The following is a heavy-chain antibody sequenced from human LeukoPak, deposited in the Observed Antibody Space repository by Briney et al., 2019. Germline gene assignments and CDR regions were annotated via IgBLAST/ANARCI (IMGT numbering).Heavy chain of an antibody. Sequence: ASVKVPCKASGYTFTSYDINWVRQATGQGLEWMGWMNPISGYTGFAQKFQGRVTMTGNTAISTAYMELSSLRSEDAAVYYCARGSRLYTSSWSALAFDIWGQGTMVTVSS. CDR1: GYTFTSYD. J-gene: IGHJ3*02. CDR2: MNPISGYT. CDR3: ARGSRLYTSSWSALAFDI. V-gene: IGHV1-8*01. D-gene: IGHD6-13*01.